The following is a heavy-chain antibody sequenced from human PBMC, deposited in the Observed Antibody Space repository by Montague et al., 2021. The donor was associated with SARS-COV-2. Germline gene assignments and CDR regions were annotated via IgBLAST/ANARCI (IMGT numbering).Heavy chain of an antibody. CDR2: ISASGTDI. J-gene: IGHJ6*02. CDR1: GFTFTDYF. V-gene: IGHV3-11*01. D-gene: IGHD6-13*01. Sequence: SLRLSCAASGFTFTDYFMFWSRQAPGKGLEWISYISASGTDIYYADSVKGRFTISRDNAKNSLYLQMNSLRAEDTAVYYCARGIHTSSREGVDVWGQGTTVTVSS. CDR3: ARGIHTSSREGVDV.